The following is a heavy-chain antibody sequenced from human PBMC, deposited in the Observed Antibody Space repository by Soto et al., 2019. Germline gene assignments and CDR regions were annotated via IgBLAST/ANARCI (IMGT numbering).Heavy chain of an antibody. Sequence: GASVKVSCKASGGTFSSYAMSWVRQAPGQGLEWMGGIIPIFGTANYAQKFQGRVTITADESTSTAYMELSSLRSEDTAVYYCARSDYDFWSGYFIPIYGMDVWGQGTTLTVSS. V-gene: IGHV1-69*13. J-gene: IGHJ6*02. CDR2: IIPIFGTA. CDR3: ARSDYDFWSGYFIPIYGMDV. D-gene: IGHD3-3*01. CDR1: GGTFSSYA.